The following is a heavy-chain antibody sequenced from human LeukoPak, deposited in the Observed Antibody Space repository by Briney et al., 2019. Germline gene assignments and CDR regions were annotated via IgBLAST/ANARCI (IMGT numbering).Heavy chain of an antibody. CDR1: GFTFSSYA. CDR3: AKPVLRTGPL. V-gene: IGHV3-23*01. Sequence: GESLKISCAASGFTFSSYAMSCVRQAPGKGLEWVSAISGSGGSTYYADSVKGRFTISRDNSKNTLYLQMNSLRAEDTAGYYCAKPVLRTGPLWGQGTLVTVSS. CDR2: ISGSGGST. J-gene: IGHJ4*02. D-gene: IGHD3-9*01.